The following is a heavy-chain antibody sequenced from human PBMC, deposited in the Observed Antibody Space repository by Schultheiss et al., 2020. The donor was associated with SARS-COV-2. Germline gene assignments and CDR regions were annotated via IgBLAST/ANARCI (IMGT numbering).Heavy chain of an antibody. CDR1: GFTFSDYY. CDR2: ISSSGSTI. CDR3: ARDGYLYCSGGSCYPTFCDYFGMDV. V-gene: IGHV3-11*01. Sequence: GGSLRLSCAASGFTFSDYYMSWIRQAPGKGLEWVSYISSSGSTIYYADSVKGRFTISRDNAKNSLYLQMNSLRAEDTAVYYCARDGYLYCSGGSCYPTFCDYFGMDVWGQGTTVTVSS. J-gene: IGHJ6*02. D-gene: IGHD2-15*01.